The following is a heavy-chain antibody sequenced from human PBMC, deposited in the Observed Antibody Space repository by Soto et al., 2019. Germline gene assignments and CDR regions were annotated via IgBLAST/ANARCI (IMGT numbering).Heavy chain of an antibody. J-gene: IGHJ6*02. V-gene: IGHV1-3*01. CDR2: INAGNGNT. Sequence: ASVKGSCKASGYTCANYAMHWVRQAPGQRLEWMGWINAGNGNTRYSQKFQGRVTITRDTSASTAYMELSSLRSEDTAVYYCARGPDMATGSYYYYGLDVWGQGTTVTVSS. CDR3: ARGPDMATGSYYYYGLDV. CDR1: GYTCANYA.